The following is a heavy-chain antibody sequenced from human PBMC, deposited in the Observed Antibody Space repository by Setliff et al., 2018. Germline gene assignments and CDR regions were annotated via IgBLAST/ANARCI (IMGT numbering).Heavy chain of an antibody. CDR3: ARDGRELLSNWFDP. Sequence: PGGSLRLSCATSGFTFSTSAMHWLRQSPDNRLEWLAYIHYGGGHIQYADSVKGRFTISRDNAKNSLYLQMNSLRAEDTAVYYCARDGRELLSNWFDPWGQGTLVTVSS. J-gene: IGHJ5*02. V-gene: IGHV3-30*02. CDR2: IHYGGGHI. CDR1: GFTFSTSA. D-gene: IGHD1-26*01.